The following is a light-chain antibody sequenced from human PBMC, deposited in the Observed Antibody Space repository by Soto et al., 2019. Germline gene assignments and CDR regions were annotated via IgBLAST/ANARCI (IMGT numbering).Light chain of an antibody. V-gene: IGKV3-15*01. Sequence: EIVLTQSPATQSVSPGDTATLSCRASQSLYTNLAWYQQKPGRAPRVLIYAASTRATGTPGRFTGIGSGTEFTLTISSLQSEDFAVYYCKQYNNWPPFTFGQGTRLENK. J-gene: IGKJ5*01. CDR3: KQYNNWPPFT. CDR1: QSLYTN. CDR2: AAS.